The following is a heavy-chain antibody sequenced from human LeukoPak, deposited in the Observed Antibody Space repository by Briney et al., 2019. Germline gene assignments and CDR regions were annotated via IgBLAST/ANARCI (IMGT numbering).Heavy chain of an antibody. J-gene: IGHJ4*02. CDR3: TTNLGDF. Sequence: GRSLRLSCAASGFTFSSYAMHWVRQAPGKGLEWVGRITSKTAGGTTDYAAPVNGRFIISRDDSENTLYLQMHSLKTEDTAVYHCTTNLGDFWGQGTLVTVSS. CDR2: ITSKTAGGTT. CDR1: GFTFSSYA. V-gene: IGHV3-15*01.